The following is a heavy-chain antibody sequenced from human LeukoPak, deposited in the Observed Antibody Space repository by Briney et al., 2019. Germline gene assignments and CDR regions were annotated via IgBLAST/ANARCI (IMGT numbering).Heavy chain of an antibody. CDR1: GDSINTYY. CDR3: ARGTTTGPWYFDL. V-gene: IGHV4-4*07. J-gene: IGHJ2*01. Sequence: SETLSLTCTVSGDSINTYYWSWIRQPAGQGLEWIGRFYNSGTTNYNPSLWGRVTMSLDTSKNQFSLKLSSVSAADTAIYYCARGTTTGPWYFDLWGRGTLVTVSS. D-gene: IGHD1-26*01. CDR2: FYNSGTT.